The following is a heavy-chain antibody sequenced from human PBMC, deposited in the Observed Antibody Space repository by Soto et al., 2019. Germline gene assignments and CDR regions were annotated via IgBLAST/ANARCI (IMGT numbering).Heavy chain of an antibody. V-gene: IGHV4-4*02. CDR3: ARLLPAASPNDAFDI. CDR2: IYHSGST. Sequence: SETLSLTCAASGGSISSSNWWSWVRQPPGKGLEWIGEIYHSGSTNYNPSLKSRVTISVDKSKNQFPLKLSSVTAADTAVYYCARLLPAASPNDAFDIWGQGTMVTVSS. CDR1: GGSISSSNW. D-gene: IGHD2-2*01. J-gene: IGHJ3*02.